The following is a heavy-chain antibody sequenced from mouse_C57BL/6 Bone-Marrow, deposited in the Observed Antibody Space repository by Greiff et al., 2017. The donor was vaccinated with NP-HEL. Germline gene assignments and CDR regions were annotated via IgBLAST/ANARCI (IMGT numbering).Heavy chain of an antibody. J-gene: IGHJ4*01. CDR3: ATMITTSMDY. D-gene: IGHD2-4*01. Sequence: QVQLQQPGAELVMPGASVKLSCKASGYTFTSHWMHWVKQRPGQGLEWIGEIEPSGSYTNYNQKFKGKSTFTVDKSSSTAYMQLSSLTSEDSAVYYCATMITTSMDYWGQGTSVTVSS. CDR1: GYTFTSHW. CDR2: IEPSGSYT. V-gene: IGHV1-69*01.